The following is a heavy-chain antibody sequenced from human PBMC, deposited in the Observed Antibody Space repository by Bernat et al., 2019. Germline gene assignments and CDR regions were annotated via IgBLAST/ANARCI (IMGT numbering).Heavy chain of an antibody. J-gene: IGHJ5*02. Sequence: QEQVVESGGGVVQPGSSLRLSCAASGFTFGHFAMHWVRQAPGKGLDWVAFISYNGGSENYADSVKGRFTISRDNSKNTVYLQMNSLRPEDTAVYYCARGWGGGGNCLDPWGQGTLVTVSS. V-gene: IGHV3-30-3*01. D-gene: IGHD3-16*01. CDR3: ARGWGGGGNCLDP. CDR1: GFTFGHFA. CDR2: ISYNGGSE.